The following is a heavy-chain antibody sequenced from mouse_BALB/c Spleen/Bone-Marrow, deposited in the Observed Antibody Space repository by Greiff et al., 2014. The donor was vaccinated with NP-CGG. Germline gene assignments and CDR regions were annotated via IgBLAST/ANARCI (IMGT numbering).Heavy chain of an antibody. D-gene: IGHD1-1*01. CDR2: IRSKSNNYAT. CDR3: VRPHYYGSSYRYAMDY. Sequence: VQLVESGGGLVQPKESLKLSCAASGFTFNTYAMNWVRQASGKGLEWVARIRSKSNNYATYYADSVKDRFTISRDDSQSMLYLQMNNLKTEDTAMYYCVRPHYYGSSYRYAMDYWGQGTSVTVSS. V-gene: IGHV10-1*02. J-gene: IGHJ4*01. CDR1: GFTFNTYA.